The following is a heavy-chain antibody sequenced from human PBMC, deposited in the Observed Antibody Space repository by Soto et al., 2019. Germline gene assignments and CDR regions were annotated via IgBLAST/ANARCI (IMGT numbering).Heavy chain of an antibody. CDR1: GGSVSSGSYY. V-gene: IGHV4-61*01. D-gene: IGHD3-10*01. Sequence: LSLTCTVFGGSVSSGSYYWSWIRQPPGKGLEWIGYIYYSGSTNYNPSLKSRVTISVDTSKNQFSLKLSSVTAADTAVYYCARYYYGSGKYWFDPWGQGTLVTVSS. CDR3: ARYYYGSGKYWFDP. J-gene: IGHJ5*02. CDR2: IYYSGST.